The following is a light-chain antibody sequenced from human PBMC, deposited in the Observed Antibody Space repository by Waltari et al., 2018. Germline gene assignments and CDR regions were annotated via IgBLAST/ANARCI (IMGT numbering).Light chain of an antibody. CDR3: AAWDDSLSGRV. V-gene: IGLV1-47*01. CDR1: SSNLGSNY. J-gene: IGLJ3*02. Sequence: QSVLTQPPSASVTPGQRVTIPCSGSSSNLGSNYVYWYQQPPGTAPKVLIYGNNQRPSGVPDRFSGSKSGPSASLAISGLLSEDEADYYCAAWDDSLSGRVFGGGTKLTVL. CDR2: GNN.